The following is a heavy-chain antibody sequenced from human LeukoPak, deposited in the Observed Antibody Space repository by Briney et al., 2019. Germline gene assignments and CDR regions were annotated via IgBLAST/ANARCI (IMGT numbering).Heavy chain of an antibody. J-gene: IGHJ4*02. Sequence: ASVKVSCKVSGYTLTELSMHWVRQAPGKGLEWMGGFDPEDGETIYAQKFQGRVTMTEDTSTDTAYMELSSLRSEDTAVYYCATVPVLRILEWLLLGWGQGTLVTVSS. V-gene: IGHV1-24*01. CDR1: GYTLTELS. CDR3: ATVPVLRILEWLLLG. D-gene: IGHD3-3*01. CDR2: FDPEDGET.